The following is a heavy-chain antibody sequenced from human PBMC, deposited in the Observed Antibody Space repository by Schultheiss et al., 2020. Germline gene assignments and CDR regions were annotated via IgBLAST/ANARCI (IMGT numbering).Heavy chain of an antibody. CDR1: GFTFSNAW. Sequence: GGSLRLSCAASGFTFSNAWMSWVRQAPGKGLEWVANIKQDGSEKYYVDSVKGRFTISRDNAKNSLYLQMNSLRAEDTAVYYCARDRRMFMVPYYGMDVWGQGTTVTVSS. CDR3: ARDRRMFMVPYYGMDV. D-gene: IGHD3-10*01. V-gene: IGHV3-7*01. CDR2: IKQDGSEK. J-gene: IGHJ6*02.